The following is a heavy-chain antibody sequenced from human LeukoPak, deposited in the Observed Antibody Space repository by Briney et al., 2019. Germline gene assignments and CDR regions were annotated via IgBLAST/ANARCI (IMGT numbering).Heavy chain of an antibody. CDR1: GFTFASYA. Sequence: GGSLRLSCTASGFTFASYAMSWGRQAPGRGLEWVSTISGSGGGTYYADSLKGRFIVSRDNSKNTLYLQMNSLRADDGAVYYCAKSRDDFWRAWGQGTLVTVSS. D-gene: IGHD3-3*01. V-gene: IGHV3-23*01. J-gene: IGHJ5*02. CDR3: AKSRDDFWRA. CDR2: ISGSGGGT.